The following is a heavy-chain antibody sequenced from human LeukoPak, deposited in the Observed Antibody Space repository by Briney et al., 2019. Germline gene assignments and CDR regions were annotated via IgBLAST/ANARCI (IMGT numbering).Heavy chain of an antibody. CDR3: ASRSVVVAANHAFDI. CDR1: GYSFTSYW. CDR2: IYPGDSDT. D-gene: IGHD2-15*01. J-gene: IGHJ3*02. Sequence: GESLKISCKGSGYSFTSYWIGWGRQMPGKGLEWMGIIYPGDSDTRYSPSFQGQVTISADKSISTAYLQWSSLKASDTAMYYCASRSVVVAANHAFDIWGQGTMVTVSS. V-gene: IGHV5-51*01.